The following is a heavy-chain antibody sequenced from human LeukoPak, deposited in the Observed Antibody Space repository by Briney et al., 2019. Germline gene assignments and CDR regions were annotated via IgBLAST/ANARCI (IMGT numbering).Heavy chain of an antibody. V-gene: IGHV1-69*13. J-gene: IGHJ4*02. CDR1: GGTFSSYA. D-gene: IGHD3-9*01. CDR3: ARSDILTGYHPEHYFDY. Sequence: ASVKVSCKASGGTFSSYAISWVRQAPGQGLEWMGGIIPIFGTANYAQRFQGRVTITADESTSTAYMELSSLRSEDTAVYYCARSDILTGYHPEHYFDYWGQGTLVTISS. CDR2: IIPIFGTA.